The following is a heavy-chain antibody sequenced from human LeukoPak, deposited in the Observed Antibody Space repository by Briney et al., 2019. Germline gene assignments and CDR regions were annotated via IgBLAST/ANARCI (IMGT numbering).Heavy chain of an antibody. CDR3: ARGQPHDYGDYGANFDY. J-gene: IGHJ4*02. Sequence: GGSLRLSCAASGFTFSSYSMNWVRQAPGKGLEWVSSISSGSSYIYYADSVKGRFTISGDNAKNSLYLQMNSLRAEDTAVYYCARGQPHDYGDYGANFDYWGQGTLVTVSS. CDR1: GFTFSSYS. V-gene: IGHV3-21*01. D-gene: IGHD4-17*01. CDR2: ISSGSSYI.